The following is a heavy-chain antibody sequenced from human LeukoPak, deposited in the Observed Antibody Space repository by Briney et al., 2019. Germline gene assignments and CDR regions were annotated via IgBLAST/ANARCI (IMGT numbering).Heavy chain of an antibody. V-gene: IGHV4-31*02. CDR1: GFTFSSYA. J-gene: IGHJ4*02. CDR3: ARDLKGGYFDY. Sequence: LRLSCAASGFTFSSYAMSWIRQHPGKGLEWIGYIYYSGSTYYNPSLKSRVTISVDTSKNQFSLKLSSVTAADTAVYYCARDLKGGYFDYWGQGTLVTVSS. D-gene: IGHD1-26*01. CDR2: IYYSGST.